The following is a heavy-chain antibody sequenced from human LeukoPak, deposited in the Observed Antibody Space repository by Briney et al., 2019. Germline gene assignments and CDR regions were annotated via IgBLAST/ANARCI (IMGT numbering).Heavy chain of an antibody. CDR3: ARGHDYVWGSYRPFDY. D-gene: IGHD3-16*02. CDR1: GYTFTSYG. J-gene: IGHJ4*02. Sequence: ASVKVSCTASGYTFTSYGISWVRQAPGQGLEWMGWISAYNGNTNYAQKVQGRVTMTTDTSTSKAYMVLRSLRSDDTAVYHCARGHDYVWGSYRPFDYWGQGTLVTVSS. CDR2: ISAYNGNT. V-gene: IGHV1-18*01.